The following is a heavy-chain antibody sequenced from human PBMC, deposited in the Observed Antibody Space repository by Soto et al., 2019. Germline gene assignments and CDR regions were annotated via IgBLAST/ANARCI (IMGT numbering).Heavy chain of an antibody. V-gene: IGHV3-30-3*01. J-gene: IGHJ6*02. CDR2: ISYDGSNK. CDR1: GFTFSSYA. D-gene: IGHD2-8*01. Sequence: PGGSLRLSCAASGFTFSSYAMHWVRQAPGKGLEWVAVISYDGSNKYYADSVKGRFTISRDNSKNTLYLQMNSLRAEDTAVYFCARERCTNGVCFGYYYYGMDVWGQGTTVTVSS. CDR3: ARERCTNGVCFGYYYYGMDV.